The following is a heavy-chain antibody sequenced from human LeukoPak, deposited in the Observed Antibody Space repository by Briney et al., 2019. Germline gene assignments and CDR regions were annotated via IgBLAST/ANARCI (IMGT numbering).Heavy chain of an antibody. CDR1: GGSFSGYY. Sequence: SETLSLTCAVYGGSFSGYYWSWIRQPPGKGLEWIGEINHSGSTNYNPSLKSRVTISVDTSKNQFSLKLSSVTAADTAVYYCARGRAGCGYSYVIYYYYYMDVWGKGTTVTVSS. CDR2: INHSGST. D-gene: IGHD5-18*01. CDR3: ARGRAGCGYSYVIYYYYYMDV. J-gene: IGHJ6*03. V-gene: IGHV4-34*01.